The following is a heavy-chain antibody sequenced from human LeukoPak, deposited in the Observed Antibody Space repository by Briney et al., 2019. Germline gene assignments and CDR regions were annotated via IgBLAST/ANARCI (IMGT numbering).Heavy chain of an antibody. Sequence: GAAVTVSCKFSGYTLTELSMHWVRQAPGKGLEWMGGSYPEDGETIYAQKFQGRVTMTEDTSTDTAYMELSSLISEDTAVYYCATLPFSGSYYVDVLIRFYYLDYWGQGTLVTGSS. D-gene: IGHD1-26*01. CDR1: GYTLTELS. V-gene: IGHV1-24*01. J-gene: IGHJ4*02. CDR3: ATLPFSGSYYVDVLIRFYYLDY. CDR2: SYPEDGET.